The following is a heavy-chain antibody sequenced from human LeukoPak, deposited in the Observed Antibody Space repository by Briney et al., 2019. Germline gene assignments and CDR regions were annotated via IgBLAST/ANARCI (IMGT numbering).Heavy chain of an antibody. J-gene: IGHJ4*02. CDR1: GGSFSGYY. D-gene: IGHD1-7*01. Sequence: SATLSLTCAVYGGSFSGYYWSWIRQPPGKGLEWIGEINHSGSTNYNPSLKSRVTISVDTSKNQFSLKLSSVTAADTAVYYCARGGNSQDYWGQGTLVTVSS. V-gene: IGHV4-34*01. CDR3: ARGGNSQDY. CDR2: INHSGST.